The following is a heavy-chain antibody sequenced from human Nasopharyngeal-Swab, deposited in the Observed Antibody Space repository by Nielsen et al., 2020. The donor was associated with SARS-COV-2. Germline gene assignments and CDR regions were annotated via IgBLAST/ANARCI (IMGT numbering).Heavy chain of an antibody. J-gene: IGHJ3*01. Sequence: GESLKISCAASGFNFDDYGMSWVRQAPGKGLEWVSHITWNGGSTVYADSVKGRFTVSRDHAKSYLYLQMNSLRADDAAVYHCARVLFLDDAFGVWGQRAMVTGSS. CDR3: ARVLFLDDAFGV. D-gene: IGHD2-21*01. V-gene: IGHV3-20*01. CDR2: ITWNGGST. CDR1: GFNFDDYG.